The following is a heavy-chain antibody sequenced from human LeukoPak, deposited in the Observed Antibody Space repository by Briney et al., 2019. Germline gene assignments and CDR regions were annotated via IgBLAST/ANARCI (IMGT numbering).Heavy chain of an antibody. J-gene: IGHJ4*02. Sequence: RPSETLSLTCSVSGVSISSGSNYWGWIRQPPGKTLEWIGSIYSRGNTYYNPSLKSRVIILIDTAKNHFSLNLSSVTAADTAVYYCAREPLWTGDRRAGFDYWGQGTLVTVSS. CDR1: GVSISSGSNY. CDR3: AREPLWTGDRRAGFDY. V-gene: IGHV4-39*07. CDR2: IYSRGNT. D-gene: IGHD3/OR15-3a*01.